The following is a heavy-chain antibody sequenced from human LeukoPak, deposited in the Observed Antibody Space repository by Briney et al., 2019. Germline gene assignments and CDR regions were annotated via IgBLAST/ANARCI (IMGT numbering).Heavy chain of an antibody. Sequence: GGSLRLSCGASGFTFSSYAMSWVRQAPGRGLERVSGISGSGDNTYYADSVKGRFTISRDNSKNTLYLQMNSLRAEDTAIYYCAKVGKAAVMRAVFDYWGQGTLVTVSS. CDR1: GFTFSSYA. V-gene: IGHV3-23*01. J-gene: IGHJ4*02. D-gene: IGHD2-2*01. CDR2: ISGSGDNT. CDR3: AKVGKAAVMRAVFDY.